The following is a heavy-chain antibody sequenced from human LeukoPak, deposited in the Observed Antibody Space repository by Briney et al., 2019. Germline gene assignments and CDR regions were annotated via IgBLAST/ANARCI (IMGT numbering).Heavy chain of an antibody. Sequence: GGSLRLSCETSGFTFSNYEMNWVRQAPGKGLEWVSYITTSGGIKSYADSVKGRFTISRDNAKNSVYLQINSLRAEDTAVYSCARDNSGSYYYFDYWGQGTLVTVSS. V-gene: IGHV3-48*03. CDR2: ITTSGGIK. D-gene: IGHD1-26*01. J-gene: IGHJ4*02. CDR3: ARDNSGSYYYFDY. CDR1: GFTFSNYE.